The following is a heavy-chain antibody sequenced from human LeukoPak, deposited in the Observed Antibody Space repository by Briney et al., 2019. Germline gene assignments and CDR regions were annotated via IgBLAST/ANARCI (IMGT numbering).Heavy chain of an antibody. CDR1: GGSISSSSYY. J-gene: IGHJ4*02. V-gene: IGHV4-30-2*01. CDR3: ARDAGSYGSNY. Sequence: SETLSLTCTVSGGSISSSSYYWGWIRQPPGKGLEWIGYIYHSGSTYYNPSLKSRVTISVDRSKNQFSLKLSSVTAADTAVYYCARDAGSYGSNYWGQGTLVTVSS. CDR2: IYHSGST. D-gene: IGHD1-26*01.